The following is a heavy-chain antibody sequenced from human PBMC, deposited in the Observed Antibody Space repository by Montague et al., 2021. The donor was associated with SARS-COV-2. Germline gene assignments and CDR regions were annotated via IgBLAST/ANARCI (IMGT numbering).Heavy chain of an antibody. V-gene: IGHV4-38-2*02. CDR2: IYHSGST. CDR3: ARDVRYYDFWSGRAQTSPDY. Sequence: SETLSLTCTVSGYSISSGYYWGWIRQPPWKGLEWIGSIYHSGSTXXNPXXXSRVTISVDTSKNQFSLKLSSVTAADTAVYYCARDVRYYDFWSGRAQTSPDYWGQGTLVTVSS. CDR1: GYSISSGYY. J-gene: IGHJ4*02. D-gene: IGHD3-3*01.